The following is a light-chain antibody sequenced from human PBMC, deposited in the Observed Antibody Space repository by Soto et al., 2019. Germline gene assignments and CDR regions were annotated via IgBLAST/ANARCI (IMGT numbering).Light chain of an antibody. CDR2: GAS. J-gene: IGKJ1*01. V-gene: IGKV3-15*01. Sequence: EIVMTQSPATLSVSPGERATLSCRASQSVSSNLAWYQQKPGQAPRLLIYGASTRATGIPARLSGSGSGTEFTLTISSLQSEDFAVYYCQQRSNWLWTFGQGTKVDNK. CDR1: QSVSSN. CDR3: QQRSNWLWT.